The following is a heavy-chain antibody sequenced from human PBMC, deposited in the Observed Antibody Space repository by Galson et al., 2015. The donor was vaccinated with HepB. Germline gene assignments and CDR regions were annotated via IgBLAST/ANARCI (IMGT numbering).Heavy chain of an antibody. CDR3: AKDIRFEGWIPLGWFDP. V-gene: IGHV3-30*18. Sequence: SLRLSCAASGFTFSSYAMSWVRQAPGKGLEWVAVISYDGSNKYYADSVKGRFTISRDNSKNTLYLQMNSLRAEDTAVYYCAKDIRFEGWIPLGWFDPWGQGTLVTVSS. CDR2: ISYDGSNK. CDR1: GFTFSSYA. J-gene: IGHJ5*02. D-gene: IGHD5-18*01.